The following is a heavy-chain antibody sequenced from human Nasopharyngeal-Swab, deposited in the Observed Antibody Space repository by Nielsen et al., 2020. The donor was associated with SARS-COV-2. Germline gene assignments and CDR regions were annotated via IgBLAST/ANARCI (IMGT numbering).Heavy chain of an antibody. V-gene: IGHV4-30-2*01. Sequence: SETLSLTCAVSGGSISSGGYSWSWIRQPPGKGLEWIGYIYHSGSTYYNPSLKSRVTISVDRSKNQFSLKLSSVTAADTAVYYCASASYYDFWSGYGGLDYWGQGTLVTVSS. D-gene: IGHD3-3*01. CDR3: ASASYYDFWSGYGGLDY. CDR2: IYHSGST. CDR1: GGSISSGGYS. J-gene: IGHJ4*02.